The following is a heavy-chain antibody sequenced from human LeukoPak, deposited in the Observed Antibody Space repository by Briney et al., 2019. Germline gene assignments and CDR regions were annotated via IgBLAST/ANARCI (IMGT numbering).Heavy chain of an antibody. CDR1: GFTFSSYE. Sequence: GGSLRLSCVASGFTFSSYEMNWVRQAPGKGLEWTSYISNSGSSIYYADSVMGRFTISRDNAKNSLYLQMNSLRAEDTAVYYCARDPSSSSWSPFDYWGQGTLVTVSS. D-gene: IGHD6-13*01. V-gene: IGHV3-48*03. J-gene: IGHJ4*02. CDR2: ISNSGSSI. CDR3: ARDPSSSSWSPFDY.